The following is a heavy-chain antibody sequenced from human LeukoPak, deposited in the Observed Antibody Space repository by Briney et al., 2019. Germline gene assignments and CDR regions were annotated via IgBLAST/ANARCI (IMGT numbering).Heavy chain of an antibody. D-gene: IGHD5-12*01. J-gene: IGHJ6*03. V-gene: IGHV3-73*01. Sequence: GGSLKLSCAASGFTFSGSAMHWVRQASGKGLERVGRIRSKANSYATAYAASVKGRFTISRDDSKNTAYLQMNSLKTEDTAVYYCTSWDIVATIGGYYYYYYMDVWGKGTTVTVSS. CDR2: IRSKANSYAT. CDR1: GFTFSGSA. CDR3: TSWDIVATIGGYYYYYYMDV.